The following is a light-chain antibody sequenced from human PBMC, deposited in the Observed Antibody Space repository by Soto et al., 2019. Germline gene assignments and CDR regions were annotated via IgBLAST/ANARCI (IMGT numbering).Light chain of an antibody. CDR3: QHYNSAPLT. J-gene: IGKJ4*01. Sequence: DIQMTQSPSTLSASVGDRVTITCRASQSISSWLAWYQQKPGKAPKLLIYKASTLESAVPSRFSGSGSGTEFSLTINSLQPDDFATYYCQHYNSAPLTFGGGTKVEIK. CDR1: QSISSW. CDR2: KAS. V-gene: IGKV1-5*03.